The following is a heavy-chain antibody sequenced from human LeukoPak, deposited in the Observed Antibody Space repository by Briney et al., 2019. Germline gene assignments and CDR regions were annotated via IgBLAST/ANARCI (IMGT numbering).Heavy chain of an antibody. CDR3: ARGGQLGIGKGAFDI. J-gene: IGHJ3*02. V-gene: IGHV7-4-1*02. CDR2: INTNTGNP. CDR1: GYTFTSYA. Sequence: ASVKVSCKASGYTFTSYAMNWVRQAPGQGLEWMGWINTNTGNPMFAQGFAGRFVFSLDTSVSTAYLQISSLKAEDTAVYYCARGGQLGIGKGAFDIWGQGTMVTVSS. D-gene: IGHD7-27*01.